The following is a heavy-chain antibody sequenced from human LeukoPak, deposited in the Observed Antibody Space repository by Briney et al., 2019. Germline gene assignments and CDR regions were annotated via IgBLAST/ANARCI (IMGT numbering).Heavy chain of an antibody. Sequence: GGSLRLSCAASGFSFGSYSMDWVRQAPGKGLEWVAYISSGSHIIQYADSVEGRFTISRDNGENSLHLQMDSLRAEDTAVYYCARERRIAVAGIYYYYGMDVWGQGTTVTVSS. V-gene: IGHV3-48*01. CDR3: ARERRIAVAGIYYYYGMDV. CDR1: GFSFGSYS. J-gene: IGHJ6*02. CDR2: ISSGSHII. D-gene: IGHD6-19*01.